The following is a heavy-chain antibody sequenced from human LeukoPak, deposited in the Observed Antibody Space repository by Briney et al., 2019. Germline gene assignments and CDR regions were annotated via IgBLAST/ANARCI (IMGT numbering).Heavy chain of an antibody. CDR1: GGPVSGYF. J-gene: IGHJ4*02. Sequence: SETLSLTCAVSGGPVSGYFWSWIRQSSGKGLEWIGEIHNSGTTNYNPSLNSRVTISEATSKNQFYLNLSSVTAADTAVYYCARRYYYNLGSFPFDFWGQGTLVTVSS. D-gene: IGHD3-10*01. CDR2: IHNSGTT. V-gene: IGHV4-34*01. CDR3: ARRYYYNLGSFPFDF.